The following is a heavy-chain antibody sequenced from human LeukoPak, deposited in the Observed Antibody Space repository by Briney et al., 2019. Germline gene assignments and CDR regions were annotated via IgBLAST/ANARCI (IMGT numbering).Heavy chain of an antibody. CDR1: GFTVSSNY. D-gene: IGHD6-19*01. V-gene: IGHV3-66*03. CDR3: ARDLWIEQWLVQYAVAI. J-gene: IGHJ3*02. Sequence: GGPLRLSCAASGFTVSSNYMNWVRQAPGKGLVWVSIIYSSGSTYYADSVKGRFTISRDNSKNTLYLQMNSLRAEDTAVYYCARDLWIEQWLVQYAVAIWGQGTMVTVSS. CDR2: IYSSGST.